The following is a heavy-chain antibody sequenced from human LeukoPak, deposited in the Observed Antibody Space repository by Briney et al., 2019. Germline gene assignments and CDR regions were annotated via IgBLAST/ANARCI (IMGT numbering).Heavy chain of an antibody. Sequence: SETLSLTCTVSGGSISSYYWSWIRQPPGKGLEWIGHIYYSGNTNYNPSLKSRVTISIDTSKNQFSLRLSSVTAADTAVYYCARAHDYVWDDEDSNWFDPWGQGTLVTVSS. CDR3: ARAHDYVWDDEDSNWFDP. CDR2: IYYSGNT. CDR1: GGSISSYY. V-gene: IGHV4-59*01. D-gene: IGHD3-16*01. J-gene: IGHJ5*02.